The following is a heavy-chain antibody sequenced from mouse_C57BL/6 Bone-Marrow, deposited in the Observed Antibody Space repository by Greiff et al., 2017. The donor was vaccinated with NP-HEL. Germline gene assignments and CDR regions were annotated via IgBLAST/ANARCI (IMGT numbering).Heavy chain of an antibody. CDR3: TGDGSFDY. CDR2: IRLKSDNYAT. V-gene: IGHV6-3*01. D-gene: IGHD1-1*01. CDR1: GFTFSNYW. J-gene: IGHJ2*01. Sequence: EVQLVESGGGLVQPGGSMKLSCVASGFTFSNYWMNWVRQSPEKGLEWVAQIRLKSDNYATHYAESVKGRFTISRDDSKSSVYLQMNNLRAEDTGIYYCTGDGSFDYWGQGTTLTVSS.